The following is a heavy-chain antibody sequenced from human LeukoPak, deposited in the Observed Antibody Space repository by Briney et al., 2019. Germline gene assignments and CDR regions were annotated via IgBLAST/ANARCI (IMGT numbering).Heavy chain of an antibody. V-gene: IGHV1-8*01. CDR1: GYTFTSHD. D-gene: IGHD3-10*01. CDR2: MNPNSGNT. J-gene: IGHJ4*02. CDR3: AREGYYYGSGSYPYGY. Sequence: ASVKVSCKASGYTFTSHDINWVRQATGQGLEWMGWMNPNSGNTGYAQKFQGRVTMTRNTSISTAYMELSSLRSEDTAVYYCAREGYYYGSGSYPYGYWGQGTLVTVSS.